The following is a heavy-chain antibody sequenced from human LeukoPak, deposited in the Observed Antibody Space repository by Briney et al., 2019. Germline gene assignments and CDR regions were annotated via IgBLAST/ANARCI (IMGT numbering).Heavy chain of an antibody. CDR2: INPNSGGT. CDR3: AREGISGTAPNYYYHGMDV. Sequence: ASVKVSCKASGYPFTGYYMHWVRQAPGQGLEWMGWINPNSGGTNYAQKSQGRVTMTRDTSISTAYMELSRLRSDDTAVYYCAREGISGTAPNYYYHGMDVWGQGTTVTVSS. J-gene: IGHJ6*02. D-gene: IGHD1-20*01. V-gene: IGHV1-2*02. CDR1: GYPFTGYY.